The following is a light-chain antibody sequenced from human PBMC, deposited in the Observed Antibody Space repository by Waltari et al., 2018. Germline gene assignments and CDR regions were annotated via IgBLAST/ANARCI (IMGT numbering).Light chain of an antibody. CDR1: RGIDAY. V-gene: IGKV1-39*01. CDR2: DAS. J-gene: IGKJ5*01. Sequence: DIQMTQSPSSLSSSVGDRVTITCRASRGIDAYLNWYQQQPGKAPKLLFYDASTLQRGVPTRFSGGGIGTDFSLTISDLQPEDFATYFCQQSYSAPFTFGRGTRLE. CDR3: QQSYSAPFT.